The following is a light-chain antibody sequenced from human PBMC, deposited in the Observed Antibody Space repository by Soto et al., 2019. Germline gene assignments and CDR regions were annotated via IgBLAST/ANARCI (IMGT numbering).Light chain of an antibody. CDR3: QQGHNWPLT. V-gene: IGKV3-15*01. J-gene: IGKJ2*01. CDR1: QSINSE. Sequence: EIVMTQSPATLSLSPGERAALSCRASQSINSELAWYQQKPGQPPRRPIYGASTRATGVPARFTGSESGSEFTLTISGLQSEDFAVYYCQQGHNWPLTFGQGTRLEI. CDR2: GAS.